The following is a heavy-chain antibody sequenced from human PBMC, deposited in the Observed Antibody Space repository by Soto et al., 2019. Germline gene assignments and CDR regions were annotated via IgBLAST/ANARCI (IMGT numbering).Heavy chain of an antibody. D-gene: IGHD1-1*01. CDR3: AHRRGGVEWNDGDFDL. Sequence: QITLKESGPTLVKPTETLTLTCSFSGFALTARPLGVGWIRQPPGMALECLALIYWDDDKRYSPSLRSRLAITKDTYKNQVVLTMTNVDQMDTATYYCAHRRGGVEWNDGDFDLWGQGTLVPVSS. J-gene: IGHJ4*02. V-gene: IGHV2-5*02. CDR2: IYWDDDK. CDR1: GFALTARPLG.